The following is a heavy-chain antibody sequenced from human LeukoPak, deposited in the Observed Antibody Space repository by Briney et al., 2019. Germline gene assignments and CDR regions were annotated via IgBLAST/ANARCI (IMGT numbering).Heavy chain of an antibody. D-gene: IGHD6-13*01. J-gene: IGHJ6*03. V-gene: IGHV4-34*04. CDR1: GGSFRGYY. Sequence: PETLSLTCALYGGSFRGYYWGWIPQRPGKGLGWSGQINNSGKTNNNPSLQSRATISVDTPKQQFSLKLRSATAAGTAVYYWARPGGGPRWYSSSWEAVAALAGYMDVWGKGTTVTVSS. CDR2: INNSGKT. CDR3: ARPGGGPRWYSSSWEAVAALAGYMDV.